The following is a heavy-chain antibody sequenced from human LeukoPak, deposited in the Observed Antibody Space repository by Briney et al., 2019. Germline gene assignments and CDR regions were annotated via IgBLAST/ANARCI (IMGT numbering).Heavy chain of an antibody. CDR2: ISGSGGST. J-gene: IGHJ4*02. CDR3: AKQGDIVVVPAAMRRGSFDY. CDR1: GFTFSSYA. D-gene: IGHD2-2*01. Sequence: GGSLRLSCAASGFTFSSYAMSWVRQAPGKGLEGVSAISGSGGSTYYADSVKGRFTISRDNSKNTLYLQMNSLRAEDTAVYYCAKQGDIVVVPAAMRRGSFDYGGQGTLVTVSS. V-gene: IGHV3-23*01.